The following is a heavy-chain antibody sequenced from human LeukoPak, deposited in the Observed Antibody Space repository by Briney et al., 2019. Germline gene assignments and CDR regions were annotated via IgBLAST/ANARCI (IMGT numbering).Heavy chain of an antibody. V-gene: IGHV3-23*01. Sequence: GGSLRLSCAASGFTFSSYGMSWVRQAPGTGLEWVSAISGSGASTYYTDSVKGRLTISRHNSKNPLYLQMNSLRAEDTAVYYCARVFGAGYSDYWGQGTLVTVSS. J-gene: IGHJ4*02. CDR3: ARVFGAGYSDY. CDR2: ISGSGAST. CDR1: GFTFSSYG. D-gene: IGHD4/OR15-4a*01.